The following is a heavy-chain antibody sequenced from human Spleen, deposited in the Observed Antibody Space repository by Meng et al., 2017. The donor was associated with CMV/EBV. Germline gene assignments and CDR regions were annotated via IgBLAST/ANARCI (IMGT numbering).Heavy chain of an antibody. CDR3: AREGVYYFDY. CDR1: GASSSTNW. CDR2: IFHSGTT. Sequence: LSLTCAVSGASSSTNWWTWVRQPPGKGREGIGQIFHSGTTNYNPSRKSRVSISIDKSKNQFSLRLKSVTAADTAVYYCAREGVYYFDYRGPGALVTVSS. J-gene: IGHJ4*02. D-gene: IGHD2-8*01. V-gene: IGHV4-4*02.